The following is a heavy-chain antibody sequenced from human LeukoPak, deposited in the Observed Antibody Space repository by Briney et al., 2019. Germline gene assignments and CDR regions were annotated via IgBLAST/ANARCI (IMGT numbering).Heavy chain of an antibody. Sequence: GGSLRLSCAASGFTFSDYYMTWIRQAPGKGLEWVSDISTSSSFTDYADSVRGRFTISRDNAKNSLYLQMNSLRAEDTAVYYCARVADSGIDYWGQGTLVTVSS. V-gene: IGHV3-11*05. CDR1: GFTFSDYY. D-gene: IGHD3-10*01. CDR3: ARVADSGIDY. J-gene: IGHJ4*02. CDR2: ISTSSSFT.